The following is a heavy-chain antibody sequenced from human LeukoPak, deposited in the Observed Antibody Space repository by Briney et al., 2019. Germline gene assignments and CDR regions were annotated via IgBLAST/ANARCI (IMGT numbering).Heavy chain of an antibody. Sequence: PSETLSLTCTVSGGSISGSDYYWGWVRQSPGKGLEWIGSFYHSGSTYYNSSLKSRLTMSVDTSKHQFSLNLTSVTAADTAVYYCASNTATVFDYWGQGALVTVSS. D-gene: IGHD2-21*02. V-gene: IGHV4-39*07. CDR1: GGSISGSDYY. J-gene: IGHJ4*02. CDR2: FYHSGST. CDR3: ASNTATVFDY.